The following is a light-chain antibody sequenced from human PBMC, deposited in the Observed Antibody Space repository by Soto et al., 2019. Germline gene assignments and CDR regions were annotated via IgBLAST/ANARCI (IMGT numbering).Light chain of an antibody. J-gene: IGKJ2*01. CDR2: GAS. CDR1: QSVSSSY. Sequence: EIVLTHSPGTLSLSPGERATLSCRASQSVSSSYLAWYQQKPGQAPGLLIYGASSRATGIPDRFSGSGSGTDFTLTISRLEPEDFAVYYCQQYGSSPPYTFGQGTKLEIK. CDR3: QQYGSSPPYT. V-gene: IGKV3-20*01.